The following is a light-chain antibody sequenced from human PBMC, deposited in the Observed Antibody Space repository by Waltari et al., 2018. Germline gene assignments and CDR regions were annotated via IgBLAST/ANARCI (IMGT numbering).Light chain of an antibody. J-gene: IGKJ1*01. CDR3: QHYHSIPRT. CDR2: WAS. Sequence: DIVMTQSPASLAVSLCESATINCKSSQSVLLTSTNKNYLNWYQQKPGQPPKMLIYWASTRESGVPDRFSGSGSGTDFTLTISSLQAEDVAVYYCQHYHSIPRTFGQGTKVEIK. CDR1: QSVLLTSTNKNY. V-gene: IGKV4-1*01.